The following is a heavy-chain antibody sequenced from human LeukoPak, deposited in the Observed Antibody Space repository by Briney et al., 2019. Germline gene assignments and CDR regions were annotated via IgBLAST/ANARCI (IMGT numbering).Heavy chain of an antibody. CDR3: AREGYDILTGYSNWFDP. J-gene: IGHJ5*02. CDR2: VYYSGST. CDR1: GGSVSSGRYY. Sequence: SETLSLTCTVSGGSVSSGRYYWSWIRQPPGKGLEWIGYVYYSGSTNYNPSLESRVTISLDTSKNQFSLKLSSVTAADTAVYYCAREGYDILTGYSNWFDPWGQGTLVTVSS. D-gene: IGHD3-9*01. V-gene: IGHV4-61*01.